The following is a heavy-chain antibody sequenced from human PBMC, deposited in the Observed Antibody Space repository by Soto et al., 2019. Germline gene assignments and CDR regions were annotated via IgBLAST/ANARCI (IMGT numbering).Heavy chain of an antibody. V-gene: IGHV3-48*02. CDR1: GFTFSSYS. CDR2: ISSSSSTI. Sequence: GGSLRLSCAASGFTFSSYSMNWVRQAPGKGLEWVSYISSSSSTIYYADSVKGRFTFSRDNAKNSLFLQMNSLRDEDTAVYYCARSIYDFWSGYYYVLYYFDYWGQGTLVTVSS. J-gene: IGHJ4*02. D-gene: IGHD3-3*01. CDR3: ARSIYDFWSGYYYVLYYFDY.